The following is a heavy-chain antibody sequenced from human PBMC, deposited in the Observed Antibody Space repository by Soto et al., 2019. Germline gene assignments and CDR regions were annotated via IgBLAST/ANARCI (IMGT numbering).Heavy chain of an antibody. Sequence: GGSLRLSCAASGFTFTNYGMHWVRQAPGRGLEWVAAASYDGSETYYADSAKGRFTVSKEISKNTAFLQMNALRHEDTAVYFCVRDSGWPILNFDSWGQGTLVTVSS. CDR2: ASYDGSET. CDR3: VRDSGWPILNFDS. CDR1: GFTFTNYG. J-gene: IGHJ4*02. D-gene: IGHD3-10*01. V-gene: IGHV3-30*03.